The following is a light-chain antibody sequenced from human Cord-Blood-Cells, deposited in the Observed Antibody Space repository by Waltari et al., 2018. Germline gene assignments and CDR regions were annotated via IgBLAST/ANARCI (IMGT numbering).Light chain of an antibody. V-gene: IGKV3-20*01. CDR3: QQYGSAPLT. J-gene: IGKJ4*01. CDR1: QSVSRSY. CDR2: GAS. Sequence: EIVLTQSPGTLSLSPGERATLSCRASQSVSRSYLAWYQQKPGQAPRLLIYGASSRATGIPDRFRGSGSGTDFTLTISRLEPEDFAVYYCQQYGSAPLTFGGGTKVEIK.